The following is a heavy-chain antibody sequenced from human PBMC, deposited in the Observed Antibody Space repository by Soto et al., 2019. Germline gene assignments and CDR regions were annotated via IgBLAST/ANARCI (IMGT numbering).Heavy chain of an antibody. CDR3: ARIGYASSSLDY. CDR1: GFTFTNYW. CDR2: IKQDGSEK. V-gene: IGHV3-7*01. D-gene: IGHD2-15*01. J-gene: IGHJ4*02. Sequence: GGSLRLSCSASGFTFTNYWMTWVRQAPGKGPEWVANIKQDGSEKDYVDSLKGRFTISRDNAKKLVYLQMNSLRAEDTAVYYCARIGYASSSLDYWGRGTLVTVSS.